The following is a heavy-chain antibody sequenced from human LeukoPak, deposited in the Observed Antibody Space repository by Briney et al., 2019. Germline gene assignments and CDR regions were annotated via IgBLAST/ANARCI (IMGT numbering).Heavy chain of an antibody. CDR2: IYHSGST. J-gene: IGHJ6*03. D-gene: IGHD3-10*01. CDR1: GYSISSGYY. Sequence: SETLSLTCTVSGYSISSGYYWGWIRQPPGKGLEWIGSIYHSGSTYYNPSLKSRVTISVDTSKNQFSLKLSSVTAADTAVYYCAKVKDYYGSGRPKPLYYYYMDVWGKGTTVTISS. CDR3: AKVKDYYGSGRPKPLYYYYMDV. V-gene: IGHV4-38-2*02.